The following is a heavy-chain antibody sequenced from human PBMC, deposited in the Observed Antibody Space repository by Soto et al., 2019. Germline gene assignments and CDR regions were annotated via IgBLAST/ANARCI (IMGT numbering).Heavy chain of an antibody. D-gene: IGHD4-17*01. CDR3: ARNDSGDYFVRY. CDR2: IIPILGIA. Sequence: QVQLVQSGAEVKKPGSSVKVSCKASGGTFSSYTISWVRQAPGQGLEWMGRIIPILGIANYAQKFQGRVTSTADKSTSTAYMELSSRRSEDTAVYYCARNDSGDYFVRYWGQGTLVTVSS. V-gene: IGHV1-69*02. CDR1: GGTFSSYT. J-gene: IGHJ4*02.